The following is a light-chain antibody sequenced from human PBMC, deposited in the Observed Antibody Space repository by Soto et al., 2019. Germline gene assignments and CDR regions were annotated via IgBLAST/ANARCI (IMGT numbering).Light chain of an antibody. J-gene: IGKJ5*01. CDR3: QQYASSPIT. Sequence: EIVMTQPPHMLSVSPGERATLPCRVSQSISSNLAWYQQKPGQAPRLLIHDASTRASGIPDRFSGSKSGTDFTLTIRALEPEDAAVYYCQQYASSPITFGQGTRLEIK. V-gene: IGKV3D-15*01. CDR2: DAS. CDR1: QSISSN.